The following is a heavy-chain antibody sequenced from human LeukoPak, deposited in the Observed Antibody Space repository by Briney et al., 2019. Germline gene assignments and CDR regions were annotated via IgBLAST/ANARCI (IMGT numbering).Heavy chain of an antibody. J-gene: IGHJ4*02. V-gene: IGHV1-2*02. D-gene: IGHD2-15*01. Sequence: ASVKVSCKASGYTFTGYYMHWVRQAPGQGLEWMGWINPNSGGTNYAQKFQGRVTMTRDTSISTAYMELSRLRSDDTAVYYCARAGEVAATLFDYWGQGTLVTVSS. CDR2: INPNSGGT. CDR3: ARAGEVAATLFDY. CDR1: GYTFTGYY.